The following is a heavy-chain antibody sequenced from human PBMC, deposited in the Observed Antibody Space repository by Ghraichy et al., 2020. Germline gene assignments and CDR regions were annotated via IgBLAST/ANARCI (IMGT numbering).Heavy chain of an antibody. CDR1: GFTFSSYA. J-gene: IGHJ6*03. CDR2: ISYDGSNK. D-gene: IGHD2-2*01. V-gene: IGHV3-30*04. CDR3: ARDGQYQLLDYYYYYMDV. Sequence: GGSLRLSCAASGFTFSSYAMHWVRQAPGKGLEWVAVISYDGSNKYYADSVKGRFTISRDNSKNTLYLQMNSLRAEDTAVYYCARDGQYQLLDYYYYYMDVWGKGTTVTVSS.